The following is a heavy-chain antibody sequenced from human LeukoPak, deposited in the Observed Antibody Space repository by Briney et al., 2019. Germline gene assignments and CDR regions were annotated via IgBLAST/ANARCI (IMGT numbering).Heavy chain of an antibody. J-gene: IGHJ4*02. CDR1: VFITSSDF. CDR2: IHTGGTT. CDR3: VYSRGTY. Sequence: GGSLRLSCAPSVFITSSDFMGWVRQAPEKGLEWVSLIHTGGTTFYTDSVKGRFTISRDTSMNTVSLQMNTLRAEDTAIYYCVYSRGTYWGQGTLVTVSS. V-gene: IGHV3-53*01. D-gene: IGHD3-16*01.